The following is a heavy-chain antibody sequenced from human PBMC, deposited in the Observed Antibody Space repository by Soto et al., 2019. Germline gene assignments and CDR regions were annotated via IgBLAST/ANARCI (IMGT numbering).Heavy chain of an antibody. J-gene: IGHJ4*02. CDR1: GYTFTSYD. CDR3: ALDWGGGWYGHSFDY. D-gene: IGHD6-19*01. CDR2: MNPNSGNT. Sequence: ASVKVSCKASGYTFTSYDINWVRQATGQGLEWMGWMNPNSGNTGYVQKFQGRVTMTRNTSISTAYMELSSLRSEDTAVYYCALDWGGGWYGHSFDYWGPGTLVTLSS. V-gene: IGHV1-8*01.